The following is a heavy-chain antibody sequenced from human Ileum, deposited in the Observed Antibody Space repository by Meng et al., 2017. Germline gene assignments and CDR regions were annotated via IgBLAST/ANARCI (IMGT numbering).Heavy chain of an antibody. Sequence: GESLKISCAVSGFTFSRYWMHWVRQVPGKGLVWVSYINSDGSSTRYADSVKGRFTISRDNAKNTVYLQMNSLRAEDTAVYYCARVPGSYASETPKNVWGQGTTVTVSS. CDR2: INSDGSST. D-gene: IGHD2-2*01. V-gene: IGHV3-74*01. CDR3: ARVPGSYASETPKNV. J-gene: IGHJ6*02. CDR1: GFTFSRYW.